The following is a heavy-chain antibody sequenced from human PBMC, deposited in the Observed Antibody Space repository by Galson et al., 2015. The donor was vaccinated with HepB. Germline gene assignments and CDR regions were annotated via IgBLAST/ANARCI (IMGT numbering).Heavy chain of an antibody. CDR2: IYWDDDK. CDR3: AHRQREKPGIAADLGPTGYFQH. Sequence: PALVKPTQTLTLTCTFSGFSLSTSGVGVGWIRQPPGKALEWLALIYWDDDKRYSPSLKSRLTITKDTSKNQVVLTMTNMDPVDTATYYCAHRQREKPGIAADLGPTGYFQHWGQGTLVTVSS. CDR1: GFSLSTSGVG. D-gene: IGHD6-13*01. V-gene: IGHV2-5*02. J-gene: IGHJ1*01.